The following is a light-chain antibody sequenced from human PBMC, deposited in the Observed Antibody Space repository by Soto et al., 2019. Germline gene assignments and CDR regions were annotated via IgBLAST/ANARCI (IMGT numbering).Light chain of an antibody. J-gene: IGLJ2*01. V-gene: IGLV4-60*03. CDR2: LEGSGSY. CDR1: SGHSSYI. CDR3: ETWDSNPHVV. Sequence: QAVVTQSSSASASLGSSVKLTCTLSSGHSSYIIAWHQQQPGKAPRYLMKLEGSGSYNKGSGVPDRFSGSSSGADRYLTISNLQSEYEADYYCETWDSNPHVVFGGGTKVTVL.